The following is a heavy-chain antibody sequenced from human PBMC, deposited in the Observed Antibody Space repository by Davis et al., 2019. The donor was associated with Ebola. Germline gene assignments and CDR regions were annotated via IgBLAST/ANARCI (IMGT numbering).Heavy chain of an antibody. D-gene: IGHD6-6*01. CDR3: ARDTIEYSSSSLFYYYALDV. CDR1: GFTVSSNY. CDR2: IYSGGST. Sequence: GESLKISCAASGFTVSSNYISWVRQAPGKGLERVSVIYSGGSTYYADSVKGRFTISRDNSKNTLYLQMNSLRAEDTAVYYCARDTIEYSSSSLFYYYALDVWGKGTTVTVSS. V-gene: IGHV3-53*01. J-gene: IGHJ6*04.